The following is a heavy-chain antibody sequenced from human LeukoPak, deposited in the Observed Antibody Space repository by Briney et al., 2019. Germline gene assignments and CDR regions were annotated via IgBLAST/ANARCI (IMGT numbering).Heavy chain of an antibody. CDR1: GGSISSGGYS. CDR3: ASTSQYYYYYGMDV. V-gene: IGHV4-30-2*01. J-gene: IGHJ6*02. CDR2: IYHSGST. Sequence: SQTLSLTCAVSGGSISSGGYSWSWIRQPPGKGLEWIGYIYHSGSTYYNPSPKSRVTISVDRSKNQFSLKLSSVTAADTAVYYCASTSQYYYYYGMDVWGQGTTVTVSS.